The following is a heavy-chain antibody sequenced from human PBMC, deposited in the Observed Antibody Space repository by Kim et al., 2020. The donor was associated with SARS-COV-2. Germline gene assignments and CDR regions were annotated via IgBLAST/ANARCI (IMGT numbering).Heavy chain of an antibody. CDR1: GGTFSSYA. V-gene: IGHV1-69*13. Sequence: SVKVSCKASGGTFSSYAISWVRQAPGQGLEWMGGIIPIFGTANYAQKFQGRVTITADESTGTAYMELRSLRSEDTAVYCCARPEERRYGSGIPPVFDPWGQGTLVTVPS. CDR2: IIPIFGTA. D-gene: IGHD3-10*01. CDR3: ARPEERRYGSGIPPVFDP. J-gene: IGHJ5*02.